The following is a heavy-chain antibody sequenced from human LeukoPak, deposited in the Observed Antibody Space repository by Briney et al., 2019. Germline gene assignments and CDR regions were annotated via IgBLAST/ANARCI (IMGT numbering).Heavy chain of an antibody. J-gene: IGHJ6*02. CDR3: ASTYDCTGSTCPRRGGMDV. CDR2: ITPNSGGT. D-gene: IGHD2-8*02. Sequence: GASVKVSCKASGYTFTTYNIHWVRQAPGQGLEWMGWITPNSGGTNYAQKFQGRVTMTRDTSISTAYMELSRLRSDDTAVYYCASTYDCTGSTCPRRGGMDVWGQGTTVTVSS. CDR1: GYTFTTYN. V-gene: IGHV1-2*02.